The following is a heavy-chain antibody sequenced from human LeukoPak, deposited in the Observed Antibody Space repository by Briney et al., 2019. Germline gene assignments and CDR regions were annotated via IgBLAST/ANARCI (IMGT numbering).Heavy chain of an antibody. CDR3: AGTIAAAGTQWFDP. D-gene: IGHD6-13*01. J-gene: IGHJ5*02. CDR2: IYYSGTT. CDR1: GGSISNYY. V-gene: IGHV4-39*01. Sequence: PSETLSLTCTVSGGSISNYYWGWIRQPPGKGLEWIGSIYYSGTTFYNPSLKSRVTVSVDTSKNQFSLKLSSVTAADTAVYYCAGTIAAAGTQWFDPWGQGTLVTVSS.